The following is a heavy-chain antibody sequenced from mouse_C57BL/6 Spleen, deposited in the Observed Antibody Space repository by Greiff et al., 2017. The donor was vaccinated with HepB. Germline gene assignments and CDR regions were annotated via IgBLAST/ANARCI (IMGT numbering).Heavy chain of an antibody. V-gene: IGHV5-6*01. Sequence: EVMLVESGGDLVKPGGSLKLSCAASGFTFSSYGMSWVRQTPDKRLEWVATISSGGSYTYYPDSVKGRFTISRDNAKNTLYLQMSSLKSEDTAMYYCARHGGTVGVMDYWGQGTSVTVSS. CDR2: ISSGGSYT. J-gene: IGHJ4*01. D-gene: IGHD1-1*01. CDR3: ARHGGTVGVMDY. CDR1: GFTFSSYG.